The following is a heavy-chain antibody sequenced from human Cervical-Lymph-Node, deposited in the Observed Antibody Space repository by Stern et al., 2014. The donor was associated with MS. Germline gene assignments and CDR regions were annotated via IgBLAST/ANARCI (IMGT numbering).Heavy chain of an antibody. CDR3: AREVAGHRLGMMDV. CDR1: GYTFTSYY. J-gene: IGHJ6*02. CDR2: INPSGGST. V-gene: IGHV1-46*04. D-gene: IGHD6-19*01. Sequence: QVQLMQSGAEVKKPGASVKVSCTASGYTFTSYYMHWVRQAPGQGLECMGIINPSGGSTTYAQKLQGRVTMTRDTSTSTVYMELSSLRSEDTAVYYCAREVAGHRLGMMDVWGQGTTVTVSS.